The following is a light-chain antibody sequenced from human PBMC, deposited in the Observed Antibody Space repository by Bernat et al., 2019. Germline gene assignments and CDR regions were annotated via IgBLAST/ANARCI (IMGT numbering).Light chain of an antibody. CDR1: QSVSSSY. V-gene: IGKV3-20*01. CDR2: GTS. J-gene: IGKJ4*01. CDR3: LQDYNYPP. Sequence: IVLTQSPGTLSLSPGETATLSCRASQSVSSSYLAWYQHKPGQAPRLLMYGTSSRATGIPDRFSGSVSGTDFTLTISRLEPDDFATYYCLQDYNYPPFGGGTKVEIK.